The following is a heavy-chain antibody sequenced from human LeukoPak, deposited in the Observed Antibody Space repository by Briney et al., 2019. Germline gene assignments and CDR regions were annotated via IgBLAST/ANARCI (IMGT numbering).Heavy chain of an antibody. V-gene: IGHV3-64D*06. CDR1: GFTFSRYA. J-gene: IGHJ4*02. CDR2: ISKNGGST. Sequence: GGSLRLSCSVSGFTFSRYAMHWVRQAPGQGLEYVSGISKNGGSTYYADSVKGRFTISRDNSKNTLYLQMSSLRAEDTAVYYCVKGGYYYDSSGYYDYWGQGTLVTVSS. D-gene: IGHD3-22*01. CDR3: VKGGYYYDSSGYYDY.